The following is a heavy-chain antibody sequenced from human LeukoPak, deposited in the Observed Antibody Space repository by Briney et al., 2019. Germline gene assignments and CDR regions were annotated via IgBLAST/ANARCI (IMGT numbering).Heavy chain of an antibody. CDR1: GASISSTSYY. J-gene: IGHJ5*02. V-gene: IGHV4-39*07. CDR3: ARVSRGGLLWFGGANWFDP. Sequence: PSETLSLTCSVSGASISSTSYYWGWIRQPPGKGLEWIGEINHSGSTNYNPSLKSRVTISVDTSKNQFSLKLSSVTAADTAVYYCARVSRGGLLWFGGANWFDPWGQGTLVTVSS. D-gene: IGHD3-10*01. CDR2: INHSGST.